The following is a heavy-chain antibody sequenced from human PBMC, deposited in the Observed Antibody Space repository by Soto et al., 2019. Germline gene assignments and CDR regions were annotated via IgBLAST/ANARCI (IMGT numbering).Heavy chain of an antibody. CDR2: INHSGST. D-gene: IGHD2-15*01. CDR3: ARGRDMNYYYGMDV. CDR1: GGSFSGYY. V-gene: IGHV4-34*01. Sequence: PSETLSLTCAVYGGSFSGYYWSWIRQPPGKGLEWIGEINHSGSTNYNPSLKSRVTISVDTSKNQFSLRLSSVTAADTAVYYRARGRDMNYYYGMDVWGQGTTVTVSS. J-gene: IGHJ6*02.